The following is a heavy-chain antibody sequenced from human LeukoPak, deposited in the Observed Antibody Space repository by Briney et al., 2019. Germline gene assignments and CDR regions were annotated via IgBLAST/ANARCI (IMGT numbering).Heavy chain of an antibody. D-gene: IGHD5-24*01. CDR2: INPNSGGT. V-gene: IGHV1-2*02. CDR3: ARASSLRRDGYNCGY. CDR1: GYTFTGYY. Sequence: GASVKVSCKASGYTFTGYYMHWVRQAPGQGLEWMGWINPNSGGTNYAQKFQGRVTMARDTSISTAYMELSRLRSDDTAVYYCARASSLRRDGYNCGYWGQGTLVTVSS. J-gene: IGHJ4*02.